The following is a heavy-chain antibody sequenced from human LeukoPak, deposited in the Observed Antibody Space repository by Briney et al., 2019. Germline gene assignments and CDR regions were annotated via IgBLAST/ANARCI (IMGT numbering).Heavy chain of an antibody. CDR2: FDPEDGET. J-gene: IGHJ6*02. Sequence: ASVKVSCKVSGYTLTELSMHWVRQSPGKGLEWMGGFDPEDGETIYAQKFQGRVTMTEDTSTDTAYMELSSLRSEDTAVYYCARDCGNIRSCYYYGMDVWGQGTTVTVSS. CDR1: GYTLTELS. V-gene: IGHV1-24*01. D-gene: IGHD2-15*01. CDR3: ARDCGNIRSCYYYGMDV.